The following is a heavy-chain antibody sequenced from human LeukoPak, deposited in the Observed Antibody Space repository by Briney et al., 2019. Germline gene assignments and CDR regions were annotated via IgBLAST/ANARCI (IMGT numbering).Heavy chain of an antibody. CDR3: ANRDYVGYFDY. J-gene: IGHJ4*02. D-gene: IGHD4-17*01. Sequence: PGRSLRLSCAASGFTFSSYTMTWVRQAPGKGLEWVSAISGSGASTYYADSVRGRCTISRDNSEDTLYLQMNSLSADDTAVYYCANRDYVGYFDYWGEGTLVTVSS. CDR2: ISGSGAST. CDR1: GFTFSSYT. V-gene: IGHV3-23*01.